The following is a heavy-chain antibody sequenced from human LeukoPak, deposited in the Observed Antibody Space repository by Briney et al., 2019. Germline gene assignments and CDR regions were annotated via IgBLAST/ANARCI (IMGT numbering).Heavy chain of an antibody. Sequence: PSETLSLTCTVSGGSISGYYWTWIRQPPGMGLEWVGYIYYTGSTNYNPSLRSRVTMSVDTSKNQFSLKLTSVTAADTAVYYCARDQEGFDYWGQGTLVTVSS. CDR3: ARDQEGFDY. J-gene: IGHJ4*02. CDR1: GGSISGYY. CDR2: IYYTGST. V-gene: IGHV4-59*01.